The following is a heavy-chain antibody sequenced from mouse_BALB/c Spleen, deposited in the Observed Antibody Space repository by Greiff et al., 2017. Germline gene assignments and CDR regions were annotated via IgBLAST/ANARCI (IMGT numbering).Heavy chain of an antibody. Sequence: EVQLQESGGDLVKPGGSLKLSCAASGFTFSSYGMSWVRQTPDKRLEWVATISSGGSYTYYPDSVKGRFTISRDNAKNTLYLQMSSLKSEDTAMYCWGRHHLLRRGYGYFEGGGAGTTVTVSS. D-gene: IGHD1-1*01. CDR3: GRHHLLRRGYGYFEG. CDR1: GFTFSSYG. J-gene: IGHJ1*01. V-gene: IGHV5-6*01. CDR2: ISSGGSYT.